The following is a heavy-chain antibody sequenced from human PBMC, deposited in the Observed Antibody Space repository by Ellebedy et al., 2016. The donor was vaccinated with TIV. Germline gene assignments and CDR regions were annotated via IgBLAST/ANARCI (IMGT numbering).Heavy chain of an antibody. Sequence: GGSLRLXCAASGFTFSDYYMSWIRQAPGKGLEWVSYISSSGSTIYYADSVKGRFTISRDNAKNSLYLQMNSLRAEDTAVYYCARSSWDFWSGYPLDYWGQGTLVTVSS. CDR2: ISSSGSTI. V-gene: IGHV3-11*01. D-gene: IGHD3-3*01. J-gene: IGHJ4*02. CDR1: GFTFSDYY. CDR3: ARSSWDFWSGYPLDY.